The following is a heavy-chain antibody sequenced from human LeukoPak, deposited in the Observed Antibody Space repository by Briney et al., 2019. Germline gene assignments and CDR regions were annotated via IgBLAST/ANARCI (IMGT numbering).Heavy chain of an antibody. J-gene: IGHJ6*03. Sequence: GGSLRLSCAASGFTFSSYGMHWVRQAPGKGLEWVAVISYDGSNKYYADSVKGRFTISRDNSKNTLYLQMNSLRAEDTAVYYCAKGDYPYYYYMDVWGKGTTVTASS. D-gene: IGHD4-17*01. V-gene: IGHV3-30*18. CDR2: ISYDGSNK. CDR3: AKGDYPYYYYMDV. CDR1: GFTFSSYG.